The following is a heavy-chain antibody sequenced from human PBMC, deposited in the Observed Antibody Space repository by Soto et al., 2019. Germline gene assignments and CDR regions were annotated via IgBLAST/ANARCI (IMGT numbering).Heavy chain of an antibody. Sequence: PGGSLRLSCAASGFTFSSYAMHWVRQAPGKGLEWVAVISYDGSNKYYADSVKGRFTISRDNSKNTLYLQMNSLRAEDTAVYYCAREGGSYYVRWWVHDYWGQGTLVTVSS. J-gene: IGHJ4*02. V-gene: IGHV3-30-3*01. CDR2: ISYDGSNK. D-gene: IGHD1-26*01. CDR1: GFTFSSYA. CDR3: AREGGSYYVRWWVHDY.